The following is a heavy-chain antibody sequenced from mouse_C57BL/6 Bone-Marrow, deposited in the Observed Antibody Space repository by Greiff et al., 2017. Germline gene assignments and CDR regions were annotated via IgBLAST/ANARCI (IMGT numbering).Heavy chain of an antibody. V-gene: IGHV1-55*01. CDR1: GYTFTSYW. Sequence: VQLQQPGAELVKPGASVKMSCKASGYTFTSYWITWVKQRPGQGLEWIGDIYPGSGSTNYNGKFKSKATLTVDTSSSTAYMQLSSLTSADSAVFYCASGCGSYDGFAYWGQGTLVTVSA. J-gene: IGHJ3*01. CDR3: ASGCGSYDGFAY. D-gene: IGHD1-1*02. CDR2: IYPGSGST.